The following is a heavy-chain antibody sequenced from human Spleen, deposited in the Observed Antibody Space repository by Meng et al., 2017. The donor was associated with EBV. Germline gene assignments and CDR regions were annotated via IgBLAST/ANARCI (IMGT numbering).Heavy chain of an antibody. J-gene: IGHJ4*02. Sequence: QVHLGHSGAEVKKPGASVKVSCKASGYTFANYGVGWVRQAPGQGPEWLGWISTNNDNTNYAQKFQDRVTMTRDTSTSTAYMELRGLRSDDTAVYYCARDEMTTGFDYWGQGSLVTVSS. CDR3: ARDEMTTGFDY. CDR2: ISTNNDNT. D-gene: IGHD4-17*01. CDR1: GYTFANYG. V-gene: IGHV1-18*01.